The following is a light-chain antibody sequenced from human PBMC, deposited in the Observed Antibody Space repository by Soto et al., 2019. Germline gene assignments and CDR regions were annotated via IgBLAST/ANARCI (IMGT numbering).Light chain of an antibody. CDR3: SSYAGSSL. J-gene: IGLJ7*01. V-gene: IGLV2-8*01. Sequence: QSALTQPPSASGSPGQSVTISCTGTSSDVGGYNYVSWYQQHPGKAPKLMIYEVSKRPSGVPDSFSGSKSGNTASLTVSGLQAEDEADYYCSSYAGSSLFGGGTQLTVL. CDR1: SSDVGGYNY. CDR2: EVS.